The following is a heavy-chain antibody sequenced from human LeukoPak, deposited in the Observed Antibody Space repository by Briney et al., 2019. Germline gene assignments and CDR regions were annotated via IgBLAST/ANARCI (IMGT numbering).Heavy chain of an antibody. CDR2: IYYSRNT. V-gene: IGHV4-31*03. CDR1: GGSISNGGYY. J-gene: IGHJ3*02. D-gene: IGHD3-22*01. CDR3: ARGKYYYDSSGYYFPDAFDI. Sequence: SETLSLTCTVSGGSISNGGYYWSWIRQHPGKGLEWIGYIYYSRNTYYNPSLKSRVIISVDTSKNQFSLKLSSVTAADTAVYYCARGKYYYDSSGYYFPDAFDIWGQGTMVTVSS.